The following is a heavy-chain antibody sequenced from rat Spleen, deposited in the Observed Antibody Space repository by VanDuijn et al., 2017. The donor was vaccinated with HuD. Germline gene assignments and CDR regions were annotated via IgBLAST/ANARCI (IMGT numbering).Heavy chain of an antibody. D-gene: IGHD1-9*01. Sequence: EVQLVESGGGLVQPGRSMKLSCAASGFTFRNHDMAWVRQVPTKGLEWIASISSGGGDTYYRDSVKGRFTISRDNAKSTLYLQMDSLRSEDTATYYCARHPYGYNPFDYWGQGVMVTVSS. CDR2: ISSGGGDT. V-gene: IGHV5-25*01. J-gene: IGHJ2*01. CDR3: ARHPYGYNPFDY. CDR1: GFTFRNHD.